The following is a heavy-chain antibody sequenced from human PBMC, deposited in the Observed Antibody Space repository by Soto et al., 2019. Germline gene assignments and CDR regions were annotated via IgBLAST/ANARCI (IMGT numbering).Heavy chain of an antibody. CDR2: INDNGAIT. V-gene: IGHV3-74*01. CDR3: TRGRKYHVLTGYNDY. Sequence: EVQLLESGGGLVQPGGSLRLSCEASGFTFSDYWMHWVRQVPGRGLVWVARINDNGAITRYADSVKGRFTVSRDNANSTMFLQMNGLTAEDTAIYYCTRGRKYHVLTGYNDYWGQGTLVTVSS. CDR1: GFTFSDYW. D-gene: IGHD3-9*01. J-gene: IGHJ4*02.